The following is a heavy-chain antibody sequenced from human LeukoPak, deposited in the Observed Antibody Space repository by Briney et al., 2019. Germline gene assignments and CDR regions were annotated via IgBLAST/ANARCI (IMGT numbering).Heavy chain of an antibody. Sequence: AGGSLRLSCAASGFTFSSYWMSWVRQAPGKGLEWVANIKQEGSEKYYVDSVKGRFTISRDNAKNSLYLQMNSLRAEDTAVYYCARGIAAAGRNWFDPWGQGTLVTVSS. D-gene: IGHD6-13*01. V-gene: IGHV3-7*03. CDR2: IKQEGSEK. CDR1: GFTFSSYW. CDR3: ARGIAAAGRNWFDP. J-gene: IGHJ5*02.